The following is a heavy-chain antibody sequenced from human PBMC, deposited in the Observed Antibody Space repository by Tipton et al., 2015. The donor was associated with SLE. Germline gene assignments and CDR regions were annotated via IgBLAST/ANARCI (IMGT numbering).Heavy chain of an antibody. CDR3: AGGARPGAFDI. CDR2: LDDSGNT. Sequence: TLSLTCIVSGDSLSSSYWSWIRQPPGKGLEGIGALDDSGNTNYNPSLRSRVTMSIDTSNKYFSLNLSSVTAADTAVYFCAGGARPGAFDIWGQGTLATVSS. CDR1: GDSLSSSY. J-gene: IGHJ3*02. D-gene: IGHD6-6*01. V-gene: IGHV4-59*01.